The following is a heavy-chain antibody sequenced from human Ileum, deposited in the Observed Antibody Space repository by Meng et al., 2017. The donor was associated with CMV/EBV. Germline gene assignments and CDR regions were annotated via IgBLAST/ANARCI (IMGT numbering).Heavy chain of an antibody. D-gene: IGHD2-8*01. CDR2: TYYRSHWLS. CDR1: GDSISNNGAA. J-gene: IGHJ4*02. Sequence: SCAISGDSISNNGAAWNWIRQSPSRGLEWLGRTYYRSHWLSDYAVSVRGRIAINTDTSKNHFSLQLTSVTPEDTAVYYCARDPPWCWSCLDLWGQGTLVTVSS. V-gene: IGHV6-1*01. CDR3: ARDPPWCWSCLDL.